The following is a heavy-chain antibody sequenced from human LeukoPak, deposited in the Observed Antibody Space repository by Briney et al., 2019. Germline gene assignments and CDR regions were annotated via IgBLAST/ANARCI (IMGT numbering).Heavy chain of an antibody. J-gene: IGHJ3*02. CDR3: AADIAVAGSADAFDI. D-gene: IGHD6-19*01. V-gene: IGHV3-23*01. CDR2: ISGSGGST. CDR1: GFTFSSYA. Sequence: GGSLRLSCAASGFTFSSYAMSWVRQAPGKGLEWVSAISGSGGSTYYADSVKGRFTISRDNSKNTLYLQMNSLRAEDTAVYYCAADIAVAGSADAFDIWGQGTMVTVSS.